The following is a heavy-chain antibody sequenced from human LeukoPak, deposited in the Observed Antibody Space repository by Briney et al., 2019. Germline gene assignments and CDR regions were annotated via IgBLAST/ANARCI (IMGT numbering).Heavy chain of an antibody. CDR3: ASPQWNLV. CDR2: ISYDGSNK. CDR1: GFTFSSYA. J-gene: IGHJ6*04. V-gene: IGHV3-30*04. D-gene: IGHD6-19*01. Sequence: GGSLRLSCAASGFTFSSYAMHWVRQAPGKGLEWVAVISYDGSNKYYADSVKGRFTISRDNSKNTLYLQMNSLRAEDTAVYYCASPQWNLVWGKGTTVTVSS.